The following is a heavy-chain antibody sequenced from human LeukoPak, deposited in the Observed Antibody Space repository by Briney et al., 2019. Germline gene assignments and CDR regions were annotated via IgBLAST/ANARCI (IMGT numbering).Heavy chain of an antibody. D-gene: IGHD2-15*01. V-gene: IGHV1-69*04. Sequence: SVKVSCKASGGTFSSYAISWVRQAPGQGLEWMGRSIPILGIANYAQKFQGRVTITADKSTSTAYMELSSLRSEDTAVYYCARGYYCSGGSCGWFDPWGQGTLVTVSS. CDR1: GGTFSSYA. J-gene: IGHJ5*02. CDR3: ARGYYCSGGSCGWFDP. CDR2: SIPILGIA.